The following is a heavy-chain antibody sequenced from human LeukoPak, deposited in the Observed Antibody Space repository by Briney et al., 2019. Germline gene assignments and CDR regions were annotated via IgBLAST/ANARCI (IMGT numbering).Heavy chain of an antibody. CDR2: ISAYNGNT. V-gene: IGHV1-18*01. CDR1: AYTFSNYC. Sequence: ASVKVSCEASAYTFSNYCFNWVRQAPGQGLEWMGWISAYNGNTKYAQKLQGRFTMSTDTSTSTAYMELRSLTSDDTAVYYCARDLDGSGSYYTDYWGQGTLVTVSS. D-gene: IGHD3-10*01. CDR3: ARDLDGSGSYYTDY. J-gene: IGHJ4*02.